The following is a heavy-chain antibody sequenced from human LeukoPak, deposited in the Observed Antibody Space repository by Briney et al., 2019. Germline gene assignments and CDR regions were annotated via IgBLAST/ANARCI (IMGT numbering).Heavy chain of an antibody. CDR1: GGSISSYY. CDR2: IYYSGST. J-gene: IGHJ3*02. CDR3: ARHRSWDYDYVWGSYRFRDAFDI. V-gene: IGHV4-59*08. Sequence: PSGTLSLTCTVSGGSISSYYWSWIRQPPGKGLEWIGYIYYSGSTNYNPSLKSRVTISVDTSKNQFSLKLSSVTAADTAVYYCARHRSWDYDYVWGSYRFRDAFDIWGQGTMVTVSS. D-gene: IGHD3-16*02.